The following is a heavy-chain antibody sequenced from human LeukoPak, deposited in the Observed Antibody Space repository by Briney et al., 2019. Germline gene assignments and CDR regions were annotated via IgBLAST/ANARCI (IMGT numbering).Heavy chain of an antibody. CDR1: GFSFSSYS. Sequence: GGSLRLSCAASGFSFSSYSMNWVRQAPGKGLEWVSYISHTGSTMSYADSVKGRFTISRDNAKNSLYLQMNSLRAEDTAVYYCARDGSRVVPAAIVDYWGQGTLVTVSS. V-gene: IGHV3-48*01. D-gene: IGHD2-2*01. J-gene: IGHJ4*02. CDR2: ISHTGSTM. CDR3: ARDGSRVVPAAIVDY.